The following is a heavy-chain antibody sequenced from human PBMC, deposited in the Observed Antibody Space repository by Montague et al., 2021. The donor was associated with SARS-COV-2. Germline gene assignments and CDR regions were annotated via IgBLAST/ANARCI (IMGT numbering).Heavy chain of an antibody. CDR1: GFTFSTYA. Sequence: SLRLSCAASGFTFSTYAMNWVRQAPGKGLEWVSGISSGGNKHHADSVKGRFTTSRDDSRNTLYLQMHSLRAEDTAMYYCAKNFPGQFYFDDWGQGTLVAVSS. CDR2: ISSGGNK. CDR3: AKNFPGQFYFDD. J-gene: IGHJ4*02. D-gene: IGHD2/OR15-2a*01. V-gene: IGHV3-23*01.